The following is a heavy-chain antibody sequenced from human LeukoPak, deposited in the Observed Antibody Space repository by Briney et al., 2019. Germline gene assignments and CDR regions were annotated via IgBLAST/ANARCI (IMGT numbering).Heavy chain of an antibody. Sequence: PSETPSLTCAVYGGSFSGYYWSWIRQPPGKGLEWIGEINHSGSTNYNPSLKSRVTISVDTSKNQFSLKLSSVTAADTAVYYCARGSGYSSSWSPLNWFDPWGQGTLVTVSS. CDR1: GGSFSGYY. V-gene: IGHV4-34*01. CDR3: ARGSGYSSSWSPLNWFDP. J-gene: IGHJ5*02. D-gene: IGHD6-13*01. CDR2: INHSGST.